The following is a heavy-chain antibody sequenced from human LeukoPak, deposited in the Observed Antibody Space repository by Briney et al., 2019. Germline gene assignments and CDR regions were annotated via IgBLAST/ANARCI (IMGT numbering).Heavy chain of an antibody. CDR1: GDYISSRSFY. CDR3: ARHSLDIVVVISATDSWFDP. V-gene: IGHV4-39*01. D-gene: IGHD2-15*01. Sequence: PSETLSLTCSVSGDYISSRSFYWRWIRQPPGKGVEWIGSIYYSGNTYYNPSLKSRVTLSVDTSKNQFSLKLSSVTAADTAVYYCARHSLDIVVVISATDSWFDPWGQGTLVTVSS. J-gene: IGHJ5*02. CDR2: IYYSGNT.